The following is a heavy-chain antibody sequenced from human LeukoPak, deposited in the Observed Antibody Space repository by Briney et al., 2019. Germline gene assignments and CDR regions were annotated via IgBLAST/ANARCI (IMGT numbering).Heavy chain of an antibody. CDR2: IYWDDDK. CDR3: THIYSYGTFDY. D-gene: IGHD2-15*01. V-gene: IGHV2-5*02. J-gene: IGHJ4*02. CDR1: GFSLTTSGVG. Sequence: SGPTLVNPTQTLTLTCTFPGFSLTTSGVGLGWIRQPPGKALEWLALIYWDDDKRYSPSLTSRLTITKDTSKNQVVLTMTNMDPVDTATYYCTHIYSYGTFDYWGQGTLVTVSS.